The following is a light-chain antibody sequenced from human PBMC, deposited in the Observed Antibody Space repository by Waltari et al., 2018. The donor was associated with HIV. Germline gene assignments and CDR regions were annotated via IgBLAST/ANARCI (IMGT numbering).Light chain of an antibody. V-gene: IGLV3-21*04. Sequence: SYVLTQPPSVSVAPGKTARITCWGNNIGSRSVHWYQQKPGPAPVLVMYYGSDRPSGIPERFSGSNSGNTATLTISRIEAGDEADYFCQVWDSSSDHHVFGTGTKVTVL. CDR2: YGS. J-gene: IGLJ1*01. CDR3: QVWDSSSDHHV. CDR1: NIGSRS.